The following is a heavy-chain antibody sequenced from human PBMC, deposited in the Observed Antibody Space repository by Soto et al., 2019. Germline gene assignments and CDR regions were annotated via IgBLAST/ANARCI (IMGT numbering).Heavy chain of an antibody. D-gene: IGHD5-18*01. CDR1: GFTFSSYG. Sequence: QVQLVDSGGGVVQPGRSLRLSSAASGFTFSSYGMHWVRQAPGKGLQWVAGISYDGSNKYYAVSVKGRFTISRDNSKNTLYLQMNNLRAEDTAVYYCARDRGYGLIYWGQGTLVTVFS. CDR2: ISYDGSNK. J-gene: IGHJ4*02. V-gene: IGHV3-30*03. CDR3: ARDRGYGLIY.